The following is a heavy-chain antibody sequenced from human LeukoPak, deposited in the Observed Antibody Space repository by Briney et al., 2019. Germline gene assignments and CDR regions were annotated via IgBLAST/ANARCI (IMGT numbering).Heavy chain of an antibody. V-gene: IGHV5-51*01. CDR2: IYPGDSDT. Sequence: GESLKISCKGSGNSFTSYWISWVRQMPGKGLEWMGIIYPGDSDTRYSPCFQGQVTISADKSISTAYLQWSSLKASDTAMYYCARQARYDDAFDIWGQGTMVTVSS. CDR1: GNSFTSYW. J-gene: IGHJ3*02. CDR3: ARQARYDDAFDI. D-gene: IGHD3-9*01.